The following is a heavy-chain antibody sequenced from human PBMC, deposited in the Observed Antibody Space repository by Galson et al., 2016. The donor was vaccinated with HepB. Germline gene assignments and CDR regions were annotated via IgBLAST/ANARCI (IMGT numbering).Heavy chain of an antibody. J-gene: IGHJ6*04. Sequence: SLRLSCAASRFTFRNYGITWVRQAPGKGLEVVSSISRSGNSTDYADSVKGRFTISRDNSKTTLSLQMNSLTADDTAIYYCVQGSTAPAVWGKGTTVTVSS. CDR2: ISRSGNST. CDR3: VQGSTAPAV. CDR1: RFTFRNYG. D-gene: IGHD2-2*01. V-gene: IGHV3-23*01.